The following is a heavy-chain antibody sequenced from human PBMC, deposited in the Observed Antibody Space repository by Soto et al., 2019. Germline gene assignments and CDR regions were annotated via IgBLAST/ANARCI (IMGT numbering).Heavy chain of an antibody. CDR1: GGSISSSSYY. D-gene: IGHD6-19*01. CDR2: IYYSGST. CDR3: ARYRIAVAGSDAFDI. Sequence: QLQLQESGPGLVKPSETLSLTCTVSGGSISSSSYYWGWIRQPPGKGLEWIGSIYYSGSTYYNPSLKSRVPISVDTSKNQFSLKLSSVTAADTAVYYCARYRIAVAGSDAFDIWGQGTMVTVSS. J-gene: IGHJ3*02. V-gene: IGHV4-39*01.